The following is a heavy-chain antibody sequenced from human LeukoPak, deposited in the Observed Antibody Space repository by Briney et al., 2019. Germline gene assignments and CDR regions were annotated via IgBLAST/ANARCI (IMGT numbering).Heavy chain of an antibody. CDR3: ARDGVYYYGSGSSDYYYYYYMDV. D-gene: IGHD3-10*01. CDR2: IYTSGST. V-gene: IGHV4-61*02. CDR1: GGSISSGSYY. J-gene: IGHJ6*03. Sequence: SETLSLTCTVSGGSISSGSYYWSWIRQPAGKGLEWIGRIYTSGSTNYNPSLKSRVTISVDTSKNQLSLKLSSVTAADTAVYYCARDGVYYYGSGSSDYYYYYYMDVWGKGTTVTVSS.